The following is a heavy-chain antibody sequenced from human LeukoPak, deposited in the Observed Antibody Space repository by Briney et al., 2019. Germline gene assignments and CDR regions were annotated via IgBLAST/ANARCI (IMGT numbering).Heavy chain of an antibody. CDR3: AKSFVAYSSGWYYFDY. Sequence: GGSLRLSCVASGFTLSSYAMSWVRQAPGKGLEWVSAISGSGGSTYYADSVKGRSTISRDNSKNTLYLQMNSLRAEDTAVYYCAKSFVAYSSGWYYFDYWGQGTLVTVSS. D-gene: IGHD6-19*01. J-gene: IGHJ4*02. CDR2: ISGSGGST. CDR1: GFTLSSYA. V-gene: IGHV3-23*01.